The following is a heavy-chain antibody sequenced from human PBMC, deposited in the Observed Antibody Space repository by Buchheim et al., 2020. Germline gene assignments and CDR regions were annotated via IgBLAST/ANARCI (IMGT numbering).Heavy chain of an antibody. D-gene: IGHD2-21*02. CDR1: GFTFSSYA. J-gene: IGHJ5*02. Sequence: QVQLVESGGGVVQPGRSLRLSCAASGFTFSSYAMHWVRQAPGKGLEWVAVISSDGRNEHYADSVKGRFSISRDNSKNTLSLQMNSLRPEDTAIYYCTRETQLVTGGLDPWGQGTL. V-gene: IGHV3-30*04. CDR2: ISSDGRNE. CDR3: TRETQLVTGGLDP.